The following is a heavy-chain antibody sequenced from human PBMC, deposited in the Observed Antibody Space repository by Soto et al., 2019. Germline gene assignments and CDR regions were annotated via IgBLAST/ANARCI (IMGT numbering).Heavy chain of an antibody. CDR1: GGSVRAPDW. V-gene: IGHV4-4*02. CDR3: ARVRQGCSANNCYFDP. CDR2: VHISGHS. D-gene: IGHD1-1*01. Sequence: SETLSLTCTLSGGSVRAPDWWNWVRQSPDKGLEWIAEVHISGHSNYSPSLRSRVSVSIDSSKNQFYLNLNSVTAADTAIYYCARVRQGCSANNCYFDPWGQGTQVTVSS. J-gene: IGHJ5*01.